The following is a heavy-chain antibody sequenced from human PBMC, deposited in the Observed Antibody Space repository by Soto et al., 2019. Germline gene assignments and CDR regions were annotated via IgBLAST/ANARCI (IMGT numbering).Heavy chain of an antibody. CDR3: ARDLWKGAYNYSYDSSGTASGMDV. CDR1: GGTFSSYA. J-gene: IGHJ6*02. CDR2: IIPIFGTA. D-gene: IGHD3-22*01. V-gene: IGHV1-69*06. Sequence: ASVKISCKASGGTFSSYAISWVRQAPGQGREWMGGIIPIFGTANYSQKFQGRGTITADKSTSTAYTELSSLRSEDTAVYYCARDLWKGAYNYSYDSSGTASGMDVWGQGTPVTVSS.